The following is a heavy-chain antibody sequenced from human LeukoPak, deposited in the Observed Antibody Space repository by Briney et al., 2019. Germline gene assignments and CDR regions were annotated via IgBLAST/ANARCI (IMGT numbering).Heavy chain of an antibody. Sequence: GGSLRLSCAASGFTFSNHGMHWVRQAPGKGLEWVAVISSDGNKKYYSDSVKGRFTISRDNSKNVMSLQMDSLTREDTAVYYCAKEGSANYLSFDHWGQGTLVTVSS. CDR2: ISSDGNKK. J-gene: IGHJ4*02. V-gene: IGHV3-30*18. CDR3: AKEGSANYLSFDH. D-gene: IGHD4/OR15-4a*01. CDR1: GFTFSNHG.